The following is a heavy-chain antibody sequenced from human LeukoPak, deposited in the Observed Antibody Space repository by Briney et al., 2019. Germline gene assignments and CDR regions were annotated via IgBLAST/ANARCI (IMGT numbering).Heavy chain of an antibody. CDR3: ARSPYSSGWSVDY. CDR2: IYPGDSDT. J-gene: IGHJ4*02. D-gene: IGHD6-19*01. Sequence: GESLKISCKGSGYSFTSYWIGWVRQMPGKGLEWMGIIYPGDSDTRCSPSFQGQVTTSADKSISTAYLQWSSLKASDTAMYYCARSPYSSGWSVDYWGQGTLVTVSS. V-gene: IGHV5-51*01. CDR1: GYSFTSYW.